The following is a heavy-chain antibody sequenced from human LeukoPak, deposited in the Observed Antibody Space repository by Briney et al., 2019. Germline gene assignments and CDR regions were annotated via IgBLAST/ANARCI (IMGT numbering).Heavy chain of an antibody. D-gene: IGHD3-3*01. CDR1: GGSISPYF. CDR3: AREGVVKGYFDY. J-gene: IGHJ4*02. CDR2: IYYRGST. V-gene: IGHV4-59*01. Sequence: PSETLSLTCAVYGGSISPYFWSWIRQPPGKGLEWIGYIYYRGSTNYNPSLKSRVTISLDTSKDQFSLKLSSVTAADTAVYYCAREGVVKGYFDYWGQGTLVTVSS.